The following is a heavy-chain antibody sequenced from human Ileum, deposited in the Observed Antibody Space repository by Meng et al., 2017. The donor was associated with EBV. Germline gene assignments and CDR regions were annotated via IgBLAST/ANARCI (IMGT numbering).Heavy chain of an antibody. CDR3: VRDRSYDYVWGSYRYTLDF. CDR2: IYYSGST. D-gene: IGHD3-16*02. CDR1: GASTSSSLYY. Sequence: GSVHALVQPSAPPSLPRSVSGASTSSSLYYCGCIRPPPGKGLVWIGSIYYSGSTYYNPSLKSRVTISVDRSKNQFSLKLPSVTDADTALYYCVRDRSYDYVWGSYRYTLDFWGQGTLVTVSS. J-gene: IGHJ4*02. V-gene: IGHV4-39*07.